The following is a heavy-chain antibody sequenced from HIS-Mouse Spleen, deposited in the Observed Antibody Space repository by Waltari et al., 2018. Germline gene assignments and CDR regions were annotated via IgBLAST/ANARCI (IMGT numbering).Heavy chain of an antibody. CDR3: AREGSFYYFDY. D-gene: IGHD6-13*01. CDR1: GFTFSSYA. Sequence: QVQLVESGGGVVQPGRSLRLSCAASGFTFSSYAMHWVRQAPGKGLGWVAVISYDGSNKYYADSVKGRFTSSRDNSKNTLYLQMNSLRAEDTAVYYCAREGSFYYFDYWGQGTLVTVSS. V-gene: IGHV3-30-3*01. J-gene: IGHJ4*02. CDR2: ISYDGSNK.